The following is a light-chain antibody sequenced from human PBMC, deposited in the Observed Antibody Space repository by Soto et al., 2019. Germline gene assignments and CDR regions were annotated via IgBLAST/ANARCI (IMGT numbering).Light chain of an antibody. CDR2: DNN. CDR3: ATWDSSLSAAV. V-gene: IGLV1-51*01. J-gene: IGLJ7*01. CDR1: SSNIGNNY. Sequence: QSVLTQPPSVSAAPGQKVTISCSGSSSNIGNNYVAWYQHLPGTAPKLLIYDNNKRPSGIPDRFSGSKSGTSATLGITGLQTGDEADYYCATWDSSLSAAVFGGGTQLTVL.